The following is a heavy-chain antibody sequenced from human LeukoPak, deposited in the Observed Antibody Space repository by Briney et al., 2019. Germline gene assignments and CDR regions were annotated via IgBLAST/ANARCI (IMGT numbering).Heavy chain of an antibody. Sequence: GGSLRLSCAASGFTFSSYNMNWVRQAPGKGLEWVSGINWNGGSTGYADSVKGRFTISRDNAKNSPYLQMNSLRAEDTALYYCARAAQYYDFWSGSDYWGQGTLVTVSS. CDR1: GFTFSSYN. J-gene: IGHJ4*02. CDR3: ARAAQYYDFWSGSDY. V-gene: IGHV3-20*04. CDR2: INWNGGST. D-gene: IGHD3-3*01.